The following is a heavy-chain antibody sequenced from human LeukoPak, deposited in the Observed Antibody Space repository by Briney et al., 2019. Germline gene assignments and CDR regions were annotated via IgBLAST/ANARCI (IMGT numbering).Heavy chain of an antibody. V-gene: IGHV1-69*01. D-gene: IGHD5-18*01. J-gene: IGHJ4*02. Sequence: GASVKVSCKASGGTFSSYAISWVRQAPGQGLEWMGGIIPIFGTAYYAQKFQGRVTITADESTSTAYMELSSLRSEDTAVYYCARDSGIGYSYGYFDYWGQGTLVTVSS. CDR3: ARDSGIGYSYGYFDY. CDR1: GGTFSSYA. CDR2: IIPIFGTA.